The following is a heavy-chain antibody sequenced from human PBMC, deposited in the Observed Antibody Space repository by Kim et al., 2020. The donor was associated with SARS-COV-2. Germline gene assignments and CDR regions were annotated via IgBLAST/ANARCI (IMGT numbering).Heavy chain of an antibody. CDR3: ATGSITIFGVVPSYGMDV. Sequence: ASVKVSCKVSGYTLTELSMHWVRQAPGKGLEWMGGFDPEDGETIYAQKLQGRVTMTADTSTDTAYMELSSLRSEDTAVYYCATGSITIFGVVPSYGMDVWGQGTTVTVSS. J-gene: IGHJ6*02. CDR2: FDPEDGET. CDR1: GYTLTELS. V-gene: IGHV1-24*01. D-gene: IGHD3-3*01.